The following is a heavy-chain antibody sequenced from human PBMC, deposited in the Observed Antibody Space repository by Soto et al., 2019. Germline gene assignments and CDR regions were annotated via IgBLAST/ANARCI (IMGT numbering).Heavy chain of an antibody. V-gene: IGHV3-23*01. CDR3: AKSGRGGFGELSFDF. CDR1: GFTFKSYA. Sequence: EVQLLESGGGLVQPGGSLRLPCAASGFTFKSYAMNWVRQAPGKGLEWVSGISGSGLGTYYADSEKGRFTISRDNSNNTLYLQMNSLRVEDTAVYYCAKSGRGGFGELSFDFWGQGTVVTVSS. D-gene: IGHD3-10*01. J-gene: IGHJ4*02. CDR2: ISGSGLGT.